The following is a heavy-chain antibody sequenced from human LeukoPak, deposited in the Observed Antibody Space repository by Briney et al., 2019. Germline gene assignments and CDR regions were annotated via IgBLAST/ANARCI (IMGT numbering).Heavy chain of an antibody. D-gene: IGHD5-18*01. J-gene: IGHJ4*02. V-gene: IGHV5-51*01. CDR2: IDPSDSET. Sequence: GESLQISCKGSGYSFTSYWIGWVRQMPGKGLEWMGIIDPSDSETRYNPSFQGQVSISVDKSLTTAYLQWTSLKASDTAMYYCARQTAMGRSGDYWGQGTLVTVSS. CDR3: ARQTAMGRSGDY. CDR1: GYSFTSYW.